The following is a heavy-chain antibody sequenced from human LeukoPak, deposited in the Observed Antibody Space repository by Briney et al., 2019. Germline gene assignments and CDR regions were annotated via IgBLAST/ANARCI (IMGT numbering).Heavy chain of an antibody. Sequence: GGSLRLSCAASGFTIRSYGMHWVRQAPGKGLEWVAFIRYDGSNKYYADSVKGRFTISRDNSKNTLYLQMNSLRAEDTAVYHCAKEIYYDSTGPQYWGQGTLVTVSS. CDR3: AKEIYYDSTGPQY. V-gene: IGHV3-30*02. J-gene: IGHJ4*02. CDR1: GFTIRSYG. CDR2: IRYDGSNK. D-gene: IGHD3-22*01.